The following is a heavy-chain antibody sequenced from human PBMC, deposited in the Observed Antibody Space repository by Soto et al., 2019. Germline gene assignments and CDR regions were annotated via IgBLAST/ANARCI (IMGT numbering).Heavy chain of an antibody. V-gene: IGHV4-59*08. J-gene: IGHJ5*02. CDR2: IYYSGST. CDR3: SSQPGYSNSGYWFDP. Sequence: KHSETLSHTCTVSGGSISSYYWSWIRQPPGKGLEWIGYIYYSGSTNYNPSLKSRVTISVDTSKNQFSLKLSSVTAADTAVYYCSSQPGYSNSGYWFDPWGQGTLVTVSS. CDR1: GGSISSYY. D-gene: IGHD4-4*01.